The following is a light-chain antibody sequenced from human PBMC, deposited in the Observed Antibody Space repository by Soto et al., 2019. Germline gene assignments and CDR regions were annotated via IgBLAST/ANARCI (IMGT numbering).Light chain of an antibody. J-gene: IGKJ5*01. CDR1: ESVGSY. V-gene: IGKV3-11*01. Sequence: EIVLIQSPATLSLSPGERATLSCRASESVGSYLAWYQHKPGQAPRLLISDASNRATGIPARFSGSGSEKDFTLTISSLEPEDAALYYCQQRSNWPPITFGQGTRLEI. CDR3: QQRSNWPPIT. CDR2: DAS.